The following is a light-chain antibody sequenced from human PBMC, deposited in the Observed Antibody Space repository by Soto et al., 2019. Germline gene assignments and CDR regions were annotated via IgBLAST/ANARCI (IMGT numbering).Light chain of an antibody. V-gene: IGKV1-5*01. CDR2: DAS. CDR1: QSISSW. Sequence: DIQMTQSPSTLSASVGDRVTITCRASQSISSWLAWYQQKPGKAPKLLMYDASSLESGDPSRFSGGGSGTEFTLTISSLQPDDFATYYCQQYNSYPWTFGQGTKVEIK. J-gene: IGKJ1*01. CDR3: QQYNSYPWT.